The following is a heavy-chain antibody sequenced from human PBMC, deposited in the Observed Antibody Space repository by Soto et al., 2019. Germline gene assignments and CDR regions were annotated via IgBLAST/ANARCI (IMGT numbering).Heavy chain of an antibody. D-gene: IGHD3-22*01. V-gene: IGHV3-23*01. CDR3: AKDIYYDSSGGAFDI. CDR1: GFTFNDYA. Sequence: GGSLRLSCAPSGFTFNDYAMSWFRQAPGKGLEWVSAISGTGGSTYYADSVEGHFTISRDNSKNTLSLQMNSLRAEDTAVYYCAKDIYYDSSGGAFDIWGQGTLVTVSS. J-gene: IGHJ3*02. CDR2: ISGTGGST.